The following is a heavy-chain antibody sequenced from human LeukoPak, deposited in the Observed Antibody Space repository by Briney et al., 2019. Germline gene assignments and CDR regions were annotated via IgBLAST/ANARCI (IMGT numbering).Heavy chain of an antibody. CDR1: GYSFTSYR. CDR2: IYPGDSDT. D-gene: IGHD6-13*01. Sequence: GESLNISCKGSGYSFTSYRIGWVRQMPGKGLELMWIIYPGDSDTRYSPSFQGQVTISADKSSSTAYRQWSSLKASDTAMYYCARRSIAAAGRVFDPWGQGTLVTVSP. J-gene: IGHJ5*02. CDR3: ARRSIAAAGRVFDP. V-gene: IGHV5-51*01.